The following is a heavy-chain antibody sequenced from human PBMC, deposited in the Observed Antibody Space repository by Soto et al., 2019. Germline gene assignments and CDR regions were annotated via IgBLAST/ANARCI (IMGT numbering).Heavy chain of an antibody. D-gene: IGHD6-19*01. V-gene: IGHV4-30-2*01. CDR1: DGSISSGGYS. Sequence: QLQLQESGSGLVKPSQTLSLTCAVSDGSISSGGYSWSWIRQPPGKGLEWLGYIYHGSTYYNPSHKSRVTISVDRSKNQFSLKLSSVTAADTAVYYCARAGGLGAVAVDYWGQGTLVTVSS. CDR3: ARAGGLGAVAVDY. J-gene: IGHJ4*02. CDR2: IYHGST.